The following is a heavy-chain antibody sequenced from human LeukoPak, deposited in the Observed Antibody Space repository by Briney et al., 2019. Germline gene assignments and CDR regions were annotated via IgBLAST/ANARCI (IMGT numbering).Heavy chain of an antibody. CDR2: ISAYNGNT. J-gene: IGHJ3*02. V-gene: IGHV1-18*01. CDR1: GYTFTSYG. D-gene: IGHD3-22*01. Sequence: ASVKVSCKASGYTFTSYGISWVRQAPGQGLEWMGWISAYNGNTNYAQKLQGRVTMTTDTSTSTAYMELRSLRSDDTAVYYCARDRTYYYDSSGYYYVSAFDIWGQGTMVTVPS. CDR3: ARDRTYYYDSSGYYYVSAFDI.